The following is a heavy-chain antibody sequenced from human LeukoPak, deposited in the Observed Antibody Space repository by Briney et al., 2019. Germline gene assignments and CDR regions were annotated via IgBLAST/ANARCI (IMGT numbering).Heavy chain of an antibody. Sequence: GGSLRLSCAASGFTFSASGMHWVRQAPGKGLEWVTFIRADGSDKFYAGSVKGRFTISRDNSKNTLYLQMNSLRPEDTAVYYCAKDSGDNVGVDYWGQGTLVTVSS. CDR2: IRADGSDK. CDR3: AKDSGDNVGVDY. CDR1: GFTFSASG. V-gene: IGHV3-30*02. J-gene: IGHJ4*02. D-gene: IGHD2-21*02.